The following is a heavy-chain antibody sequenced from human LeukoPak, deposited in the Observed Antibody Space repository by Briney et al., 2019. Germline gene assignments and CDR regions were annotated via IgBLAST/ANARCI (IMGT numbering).Heavy chain of an antibody. CDR2: IRSKTYGGTT. V-gene: IGHV3-49*04. Sequence: GGSLRLSCAASGFTFRDYAMSWVRQAPGKGLEWVGFIRSKTYGGTTEYAASVKGRFTISRDDSKSIAYRQMNSLKTEDTAVYYCTRHYHSGAYWYFDNWGQGTLVTVSS. D-gene: IGHD3-22*01. J-gene: IGHJ4*02. CDR3: TRHYHSGAYWYFDN. CDR1: GFTFRDYA.